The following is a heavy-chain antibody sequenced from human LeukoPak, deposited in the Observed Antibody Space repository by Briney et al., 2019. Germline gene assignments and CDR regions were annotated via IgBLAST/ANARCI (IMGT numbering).Heavy chain of an antibody. CDR1: GGSISSYY. J-gene: IGHJ3*02. CDR2: IYYSGST. CDR3: AVYRREIRGAFDI. Sequence: SETLSLTCTVSGGSISSYYWSWIRQPPGRGLEWIGYIYYSGSTNYNPSLKSRVTISVDTSKNQFSLKLSSVTAADTAVYYCAVYRREIRGAFDIWGQGTMVTVS. D-gene: IGHD1-26*01. V-gene: IGHV4-59*01.